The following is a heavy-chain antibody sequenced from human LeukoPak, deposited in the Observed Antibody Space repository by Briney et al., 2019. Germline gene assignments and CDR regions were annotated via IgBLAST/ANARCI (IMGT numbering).Heavy chain of an antibody. CDR1: GFTFSSYG. J-gene: IGHJ4*02. CDR2: ISGSAGST. D-gene: IGHD6-19*01. Sequence: GGSLRLSCAASGFTFSSYGMSWVRTQAPGKGLEWVSAISGSAGSTYYADSVKGRFTISRDNSKNTLYLQMNSLRAEDTAVYYCAVARVSYSSGWYTGGYYFDYWGQGTLVTVSS. CDR3: AVARVSYSSGWYTGGYYFDY. V-gene: IGHV3-23*01.